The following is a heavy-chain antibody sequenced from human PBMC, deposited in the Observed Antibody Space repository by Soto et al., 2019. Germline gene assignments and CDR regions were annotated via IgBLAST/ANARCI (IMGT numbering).Heavy chain of an antibody. D-gene: IGHD2-15*01. CDR2: INPSGGST. V-gene: IGHV1-46*01. CDR1: GYTFTSYY. Sequence: GASVKVSCKASGYTFTSYYMHWVRQAPGQGLEWMGIINPSGGSTSYPQKFQGRVTMTRDTSTSTVYMELSSLRSEDTAVYYCARDLIAATGFNGMDVWGQGTTVTVSS. J-gene: IGHJ6*02. CDR3: ARDLIAATGFNGMDV.